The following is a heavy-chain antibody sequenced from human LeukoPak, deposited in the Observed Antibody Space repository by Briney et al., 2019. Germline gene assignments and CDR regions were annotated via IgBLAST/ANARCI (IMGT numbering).Heavy chain of an antibody. D-gene: IGHD5-24*01. V-gene: IGHV1-2*02. J-gene: IGHJ5*02. Sequence: ASVKVSCKASGYTFTGYYMHWVRQAPGQGLEWMGWINPNSGGTNYAQKFQGRVTMTRDTSISTDYLELSSLRSEDTAVYYCARDNSVRDEAWWFYPWGQGTLVTVSS. CDR3: ARDNSVRDEAWWFYP. CDR1: GYTFTGYY. CDR2: INPNSGGT.